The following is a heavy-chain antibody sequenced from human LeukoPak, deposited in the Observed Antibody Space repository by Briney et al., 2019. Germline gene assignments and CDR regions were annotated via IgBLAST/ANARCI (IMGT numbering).Heavy chain of an antibody. Sequence: SETLSLTCNVSGGSISGYHWSWIRQPPGKGLEWLGYIYYSGSSNYNPSLKSRVTMSADTSKNQFSLKRSSVTAADTAVYYCARMHTLHYYTYMDVWGKGTTVTVSS. D-gene: IGHD2-2*02. CDR3: ARMHTLHYYTYMDV. J-gene: IGHJ6*03. CDR1: GGSISGYH. CDR2: IYYSGSS. V-gene: IGHV4-59*01.